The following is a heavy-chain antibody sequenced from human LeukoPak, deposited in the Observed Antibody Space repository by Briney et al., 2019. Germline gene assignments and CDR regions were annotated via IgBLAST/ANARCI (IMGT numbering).Heavy chain of an antibody. CDR2: IRSKADSYAT. V-gene: IGHV3-73*01. D-gene: IGHD2-2*01. Sequence: PGGSLRLTCAASGFTFSGSAMHWVRQASGKGLEWVGRIRSKADSYATAYAASVKGRFTISRDDSENTAYLQMNSLKTEDTAVYYCSAIVVVLAASSYFYYMDVWGKGTTVTVSS. CDR1: GFTFSGSA. J-gene: IGHJ6*03. CDR3: SAIVVVLAASSYFYYMDV.